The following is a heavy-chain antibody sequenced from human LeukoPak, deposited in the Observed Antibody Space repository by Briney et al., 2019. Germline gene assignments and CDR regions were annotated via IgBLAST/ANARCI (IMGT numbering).Heavy chain of an antibody. D-gene: IGHD3-10*01. Sequence: GGSLRLSCAASGFTFSSYAMSWVRQAPGRGLEWVSAISGSGGSTYYADSVKGRFTISRDNSKNTLYLQMNSLRVEDTAVYYCAKTVLWFGDPFGGAFDIWGQGTMVTVSS. V-gene: IGHV3-23*01. CDR2: ISGSGGST. CDR1: GFTFSSYA. CDR3: AKTVLWFGDPFGGAFDI. J-gene: IGHJ3*02.